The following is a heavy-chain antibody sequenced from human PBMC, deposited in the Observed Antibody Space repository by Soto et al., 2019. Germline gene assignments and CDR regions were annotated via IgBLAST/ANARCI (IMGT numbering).Heavy chain of an antibody. CDR3: AKDRHYGSGTYSNSCLDY. Sequence: EVQLLESGGGLVQPGGSLRLSCGASGFTFNSYAMTWVRQAPGKGLEWVSVIRGSGGTTYYANSVKGRFTISRDQSKDTLYLKMNSLRAEDTGIYYCAKDRHYGSGTYSNSCLDYWGQGTLVTVSS. CDR2: IRGSGGTT. V-gene: IGHV3-23*01. CDR1: GFTFNSYA. J-gene: IGHJ4*02. D-gene: IGHD3-10*01.